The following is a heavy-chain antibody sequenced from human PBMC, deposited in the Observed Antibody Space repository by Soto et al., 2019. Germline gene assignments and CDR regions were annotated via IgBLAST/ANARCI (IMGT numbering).Heavy chain of an antibody. J-gene: IGHJ4*02. CDR3: ARDHGYYDSSGITRPLNYHFDS. CDR1: GFTFSSYA. V-gene: IGHV3-30-3*01. CDR2: ISYDGSNK. Sequence: PGGSLRLSCAASGFTFSSYAMHWVRQAPGKGLQWMAVISYDGSNKYYADSVKGRFTISRDNSKNTLYLQMNSQRAEDTAGYYCARDHGYYDSSGITRPLNYHFDSWGQGT. D-gene: IGHD3-22*01.